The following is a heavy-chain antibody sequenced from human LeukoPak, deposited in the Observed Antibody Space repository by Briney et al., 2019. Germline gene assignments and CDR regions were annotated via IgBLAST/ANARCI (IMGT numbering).Heavy chain of an antibody. D-gene: IGHD2-2*01. J-gene: IGHJ4*02. CDR1: GYSISSGYY. Sequence: PSETLSLTCTVSGYSISSGYYWGWIRQPPGKGLEWIGSIYHSGSTYYNPSLKSRVTISVDTSKNQFSLKLSSVTAADTAVYYCARVKWGVVPASFDYWGQGTLVTVSS. CDR3: ARVKWGVVPASFDY. CDR2: IYHSGST. V-gene: IGHV4-38-2*02.